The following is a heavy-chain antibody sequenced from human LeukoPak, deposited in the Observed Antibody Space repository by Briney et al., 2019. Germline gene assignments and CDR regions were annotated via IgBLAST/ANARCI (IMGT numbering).Heavy chain of an antibody. Sequence: GGSLRLSCAASRFTFSNAWMNWVRQAPGKGLEWVGRIKSKGDGETTDYAAPVQGRFTISRDDSNNMVYPQMNSLKFEDIAVYYCAIDEPNYAPYDFDYWGQGTLVTVSS. D-gene: IGHD4/OR15-4a*01. CDR2: IKSKGDGETT. CDR1: RFTFSNAW. V-gene: IGHV3-15*01. CDR3: AIDEPNYAPYDFDY. J-gene: IGHJ4*02.